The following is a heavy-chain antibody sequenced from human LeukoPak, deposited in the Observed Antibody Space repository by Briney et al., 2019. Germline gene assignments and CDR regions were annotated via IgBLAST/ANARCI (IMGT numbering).Heavy chain of an antibody. CDR1: GFTFSTYG. V-gene: IGHV3-23*01. J-gene: IGHJ4*02. D-gene: IGHD3-10*02. Sequence: PGGSLRLSCAASGFTFSTYGMSWVRQAPGKGLEWVSGISGSGGSTFYADSVKGRFTISRDNSKNTLFLQMNNLRAEDTAVYYCAKDSPIGVTMFCAGLDYWGQGTLVTVSS. CDR2: ISGSGGST. CDR3: AKDSPIGVTMFCAGLDY.